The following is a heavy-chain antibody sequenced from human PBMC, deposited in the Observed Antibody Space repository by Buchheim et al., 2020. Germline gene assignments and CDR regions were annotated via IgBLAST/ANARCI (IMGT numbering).Heavy chain of an antibody. CDR2: ISYSGST. J-gene: IGHJ5*02. Sequence: QVQLQESGPGLVKPSQTLSLTCSVSGGSMSNGDYYWSWIRQPPGKGLEWIGYISYSGSTDYTPSLKSRVTISVDTSTHPFSLKLSSVTAADTAVYYCARASGYYGSGSYYRLNLNWIDPWGQGTL. D-gene: IGHD3-10*01. CDR1: GGSMSNGDYY. CDR3: ARASGYYGSGSYYRLNLNWIDP. V-gene: IGHV4-30-4*01.